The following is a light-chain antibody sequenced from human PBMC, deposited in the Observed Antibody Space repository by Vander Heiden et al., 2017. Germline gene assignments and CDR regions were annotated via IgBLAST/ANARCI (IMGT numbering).Light chain of an antibody. V-gene: IGKV3-11*01. CDR3: QQRSNWPLT. CDR1: QSVSSY. Sequence: IVLTQPPPTLSLSPGERATLSRRASQSVSSYLAWYQQKPGQAPRLLIYDASNRATGIPARFSGSGSGTDFTLTISSLEPEDFAVYYCQQRSNWPLTFGGGTKVEIK. CDR2: DAS. J-gene: IGKJ4*01.